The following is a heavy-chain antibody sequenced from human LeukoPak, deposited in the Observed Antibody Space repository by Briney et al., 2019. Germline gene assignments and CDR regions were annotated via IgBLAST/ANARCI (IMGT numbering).Heavy chain of an antibody. CDR3: ARSDRAYSSSWYPNWFDP. D-gene: IGHD6-13*01. J-gene: IGHJ5*02. V-gene: IGHV4-39*01. CDR1: GGSISSSSYY. CDR2: IYYSGST. Sequence: SETLSLTCTVSGGSISSSSYYWGWIRQPPGKGLEWIGSIYYSGSTYYNPSLKSRVTISVDTSKNQFSLKLSSVTAADTAVYYCARSDRAYSSSWYPNWFDPWGQGTLVTVSS.